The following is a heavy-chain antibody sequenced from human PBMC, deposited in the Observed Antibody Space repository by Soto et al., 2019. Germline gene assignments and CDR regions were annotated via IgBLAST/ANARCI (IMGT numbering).Heavy chain of an antibody. CDR1: GFTFSSYA. J-gene: IGHJ6*02. Sequence: PGGSLRLSCAASGFTFSSYAMHWVRQAPGKGLEWVAVISYDGSNKYYADSVKGRFTISRDNSKNTLYLQMNSLRAEDTAVYYCARPYYDFWSGYQNYYYYYGMDVWGQGTTVTVSS. CDR2: ISYDGSNK. V-gene: IGHV3-30-3*01. D-gene: IGHD3-3*01. CDR3: ARPYYDFWSGYQNYYYYYGMDV.